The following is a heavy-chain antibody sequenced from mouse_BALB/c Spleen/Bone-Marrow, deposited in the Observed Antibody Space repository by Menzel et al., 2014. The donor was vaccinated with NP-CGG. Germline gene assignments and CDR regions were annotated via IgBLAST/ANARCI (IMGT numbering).Heavy chain of an antibody. CDR2: FYPGSGSI. Sequence: QVQLKQSGAELVKPGAPVKLSCKASGYTFTEYIIHWVKQRSGQGLEWIGWFYPGSGSIKYNEKFKDKATLTADKSSSTVYMELSRLTSEDSAVYFCARHEKANYGNYAMDYWGQGTSVTVSS. CDR1: GYTFTEYI. CDR3: ARHEKANYGNYAMDY. J-gene: IGHJ4*01. V-gene: IGHV1-62-2*01. D-gene: IGHD1-1*01.